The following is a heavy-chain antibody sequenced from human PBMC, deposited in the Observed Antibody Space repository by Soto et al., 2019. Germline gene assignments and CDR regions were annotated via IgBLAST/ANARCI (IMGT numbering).Heavy chain of an antibody. Sequence: SQTLSLTCAVSGDSVPSNNNAWNWLRQTPWRGLEWLGRTYYRPKWYNEYAGSVKRRISNNLDTSQNQFYLHVNSVTPAGTAVYDCARGRWATFVNSGPGAQLTVSP. CDR3: ARGRWATFVN. J-gene: IGHJ4*02. V-gene: IGHV6-1*01. D-gene: IGHD1-26*01. CDR1: GDSVPSNNNA. CDR2: TYYRPKWYN.